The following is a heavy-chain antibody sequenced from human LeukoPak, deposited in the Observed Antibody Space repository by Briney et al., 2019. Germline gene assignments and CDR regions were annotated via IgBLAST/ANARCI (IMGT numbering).Heavy chain of an antibody. V-gene: IGHV3-30*03. CDR2: ISNDGRRN. J-gene: IGHJ4*02. D-gene: IGHD3-10*01. CDR1: GLTFSSYD. CDR3: AIIHVDWSY. Sequence: GGSLRLSCAASGLTFSSYDIHWVRQAPGKGLDWVAVISNDGRRNYYAESVKGRFTISRDNSKNTLFLQMSSLRLEDTAVYYCAIIHVDWSYWGQGTLVTVSS.